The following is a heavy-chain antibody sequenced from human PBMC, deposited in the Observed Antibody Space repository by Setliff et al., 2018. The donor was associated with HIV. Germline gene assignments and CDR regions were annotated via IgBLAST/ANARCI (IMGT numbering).Heavy chain of an antibody. CDR3: ARARYIVIRGDAGMDV. V-gene: IGHV4-59*01. Sequence: SETLSLTCTVSGGSISSYYWSWIRQPPGKGLEWIGYIYYSGSTNYNTSLKSRVTISVDTSKNQFSLKLNSVTAADTAVYYCARARYIVIRGDAGMDVWGPGTTVTVSS. CDR2: IYYSGST. D-gene: IGHD3-10*01. CDR1: GGSISSYY. J-gene: IGHJ6*02.